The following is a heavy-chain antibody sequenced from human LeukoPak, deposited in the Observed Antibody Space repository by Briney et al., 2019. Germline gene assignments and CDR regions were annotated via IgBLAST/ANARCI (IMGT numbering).Heavy chain of an antibody. V-gene: IGHV1-2*02. CDR3: ARGVTDFDY. CDR1: GYTFTVYY. J-gene: IGHJ4*02. CDR2: INPNSGGT. Sequence: ASVKVSCKSSGYTFTVYYMHWVRQAPGQGLEWMGWINPNSGGTNYAKKFQGRVTITRDTSISTAYSALNRLRTNQTAVDSSARGVTDFDYWGQGTLVTVSS. D-gene: IGHD5-18*01.